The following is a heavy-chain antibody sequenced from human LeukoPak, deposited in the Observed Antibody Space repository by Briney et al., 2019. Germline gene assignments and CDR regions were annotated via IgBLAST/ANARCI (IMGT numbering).Heavy chain of an antibody. CDR2: ISYDGSNK. CDR1: GFTFSSYG. D-gene: IGHD2-2*01. CDR3: AKDVATIVVVPAADDTYFDY. V-gene: IGHV3-30*18. Sequence: GGSLRLSCSVFGFTFSSYGMHWVRQAPGKGLEWVAVISYDGSNKYYADSVKGRFTISRDNSKNTLYLQMNSLRAEDTAVYYCAKDVATIVVVPAADDTYFDYWGQGTLVTVSS. J-gene: IGHJ4*02.